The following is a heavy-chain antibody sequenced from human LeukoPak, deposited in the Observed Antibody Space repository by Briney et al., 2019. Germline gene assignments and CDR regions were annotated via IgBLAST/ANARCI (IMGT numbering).Heavy chain of an antibody. CDR3: ARVMQYDFWSGYYSVFDY. J-gene: IGHJ4*02. CDR2: IYYSGST. D-gene: IGHD3-3*01. CDR1: GGSISSYY. Sequence: PSETLSLTCTVSGGSISSYYWSWIRQPPGKGLEWIGYIYYSGSTNYNPPLKSRVTISVDTSKNQFSLKLSSVTAADTAVYYCARVMQYDFWSGYYSVFDYWGQGTLVTVSS. V-gene: IGHV4-59*01.